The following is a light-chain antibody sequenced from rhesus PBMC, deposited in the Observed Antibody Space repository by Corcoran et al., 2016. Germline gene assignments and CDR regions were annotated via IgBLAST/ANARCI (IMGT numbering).Light chain of an antibody. CDR3: SSYAGSNTFSI. Sequence: QAALTQPPSVSGSPGQSVTISCTGSSSDIGGYNYVSWYQQHPGKAPKLMIYDVSKRPAGVSDRFSGSKSGNTASLTISGLQTEDEADYYCSSYAGSNTFSIFGAGTRLTVL. CDR2: DVS. V-gene: IGLV2-23*01. J-gene: IGLJ1*01. CDR1: SSDIGGYNY.